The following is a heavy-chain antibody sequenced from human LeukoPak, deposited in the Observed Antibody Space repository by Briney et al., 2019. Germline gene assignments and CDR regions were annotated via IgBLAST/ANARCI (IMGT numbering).Heavy chain of an antibody. CDR1: GYTFTSYG. CDR2: ISAYNGNT. J-gene: IGHJ4*02. Sequence: ASVKVSCKASGYTFTSYGISWVRQAPGQGLEWMGWISAYNGNTNYAQKLQGRVTMTTDTSTSIAYMELRSLRSDDTAVYYCARLYCSSTSRSPRKYYFDYWGQGTLVTVSS. D-gene: IGHD2-2*01. V-gene: IGHV1-18*01. CDR3: ARLYCSSTSRSPRKYYFDY.